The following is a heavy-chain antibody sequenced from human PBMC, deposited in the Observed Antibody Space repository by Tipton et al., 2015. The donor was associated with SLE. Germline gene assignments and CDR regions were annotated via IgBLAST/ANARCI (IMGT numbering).Heavy chain of an antibody. CDR2: INHSGST. J-gene: IGHJ2*01. CDR3: AREGGAARRYWYFDL. Sequence: TLSLTCAVYGGSFSGYYWSWIRQPPGKGLGWIGEINHSGSTNYNPSLKSRVTISVDTSKNQFSLKLSSVTAADTAVYYCAREGGAARRYWYFDLWGRGTLVTVSS. V-gene: IGHV4-34*01. CDR1: GGSFSGYY. D-gene: IGHD6-6*01.